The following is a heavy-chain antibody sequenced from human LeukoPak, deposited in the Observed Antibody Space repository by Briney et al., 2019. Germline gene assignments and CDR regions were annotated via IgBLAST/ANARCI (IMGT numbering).Heavy chain of an antibody. CDR3: ARLLYGSGSYSNIFDS. J-gene: IGHJ4*02. V-gene: IGHV4-39*01. CDR1: GGSISSSSYY. Sequence: PSETLSLTCTVSGGSISSSSYYWGWLRQPPGKGLEWIGSIYYSGSTYYNPSLKSRVTISVDTSKNQFSLKLSSVTAADTAVYYCARLLYGSGSYSNIFDSWGQGTLVTVSS. D-gene: IGHD3-10*01. CDR2: IYYSGST.